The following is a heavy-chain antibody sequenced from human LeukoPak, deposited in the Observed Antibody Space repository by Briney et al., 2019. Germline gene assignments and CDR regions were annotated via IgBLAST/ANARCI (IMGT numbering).Heavy chain of an antibody. V-gene: IGHV3-23*01. CDR1: GFTFSSYA. Sequence: GGSLRLSCAASGFTFSSYAMSWVRHAPGKGLEWVSAISGSGGSTYYADSVKGRFTISRDNSKNTLYLQMNSLRAEDTAVYSCAKEGLYSSGWYGYFDYWGQGTLVTVSS. J-gene: IGHJ4*02. CDR2: ISGSGGST. CDR3: AKEGLYSSGWYGYFDY. D-gene: IGHD6-19*01.